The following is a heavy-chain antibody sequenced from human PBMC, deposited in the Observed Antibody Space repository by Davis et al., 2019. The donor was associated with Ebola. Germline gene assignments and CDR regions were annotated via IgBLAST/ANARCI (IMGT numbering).Heavy chain of an antibody. CDR3: ARDSAELHSSSWFYYYYYGMDV. D-gene: IGHD6-13*01. J-gene: IGHJ6*02. CDR1: GFTFSSYA. CDR2: ISGSGGST. Sequence: GESLKISCAASGFTFSSYAMSWVRQAPGKGLEWVSAISGSGGSTYYADSVKGRFTISRDNSKNTLYLQMNSLRAEDTAVYYCARDSAELHSSSWFYYYYYGMDVWGQGTTVTVSS. V-gene: IGHV3-23*01.